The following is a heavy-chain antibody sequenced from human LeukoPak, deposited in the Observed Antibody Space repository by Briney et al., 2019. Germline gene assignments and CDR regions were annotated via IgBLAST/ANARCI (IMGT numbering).Heavy chain of an antibody. D-gene: IGHD6-13*01. V-gene: IGHV3-48*01. Sequence: GGSLRLSCAASGFTFSSYSMNWVRQAPGKGLEWVSYISSSSSTIYYADSVKGRFTISRDNAKNSLYLQMNSLRAEHTAVYYCARDVSSSRVGSPFDYWGQGTLVTVSS. J-gene: IGHJ4*02. CDR3: ARDVSSSRVGSPFDY. CDR1: GFTFSSYS. CDR2: ISSSSSTI.